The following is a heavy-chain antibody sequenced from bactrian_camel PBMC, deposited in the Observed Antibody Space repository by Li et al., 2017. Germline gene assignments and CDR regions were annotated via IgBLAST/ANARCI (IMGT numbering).Heavy chain of an antibody. D-gene: IGHD6*01. Sequence: QLVESGGGLVQPGGSLRLSCVASGFTFSTFSSTYYMNWVRQAPGKGLEWVFSVYTGGSITYYADFVEGRFSVSKDNAKNTLYLQMNSLKPEDTAMYYCAADQRLDGGSRGCIFGYWGQGTQVTVS. CDR2: VYTGGSIT. CDR1: GFTFSTFSSTYY. CDR3: AADQRLDGGSRGCIFGY. V-gene: IGHV3-2*01. J-gene: IGHJ6*01.